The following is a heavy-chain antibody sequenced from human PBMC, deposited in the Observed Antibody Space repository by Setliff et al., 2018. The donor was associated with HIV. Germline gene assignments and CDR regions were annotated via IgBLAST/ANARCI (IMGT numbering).Heavy chain of an antibody. CDR1: GGSISSTNYF. V-gene: IGHV4-39*02. Sequence: SETLSLTCTVSGGSISSTNYFWGWIRQPPGKGLEWIGTIYYHGSTYYNPSLKSRVTIFVDTSKTQFYLKLRSVTASDTAVYYCARDPRGTYYDFWTFSYRPYYYNNMDVWGRGTTVTVSS. CDR2: IYYHGST. J-gene: IGHJ6*02. D-gene: IGHD3-3*01. CDR3: ARDPRGTYYDFWTFSYRPYYYNNMDV.